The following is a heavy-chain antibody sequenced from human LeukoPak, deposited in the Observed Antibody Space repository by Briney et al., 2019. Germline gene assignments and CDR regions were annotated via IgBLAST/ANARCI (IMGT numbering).Heavy chain of an antibody. CDR2: INPNSGGT. CDR3: ARVPPETLAFDY. Sequence: ASVKVSCKASGYTFTAYYMHWVRQAPGQGLEWMGWINPNSGGTNYAQKFQGRVTMTRDTSISTAYMELSRLRSDDTAVYYCARVPPETLAFDYWGQGTLVTVSS. V-gene: IGHV1-2*02. CDR1: GYTFTAYY. J-gene: IGHJ4*02. D-gene: IGHD1-14*01.